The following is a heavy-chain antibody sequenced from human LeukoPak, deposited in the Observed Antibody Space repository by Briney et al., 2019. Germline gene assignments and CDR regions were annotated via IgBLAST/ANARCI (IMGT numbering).Heavy chain of an antibody. CDR1: GYTFTGYY. J-gene: IGHJ6*04. CDR3: AREPRSSTSFLDV. V-gene: IGHV1-2*02. Sequence: ASVKVSCKASGYTFTGYYMHWVRQAPGQGLEWMGWISPNSGGTNYAQKFQGRVTMTRDTSISTAYMELSRLRSDDTAVYYCAREPRSSTSFLDVWGKGTTVTVSS. CDR2: ISPNSGGT. D-gene: IGHD2-2*01.